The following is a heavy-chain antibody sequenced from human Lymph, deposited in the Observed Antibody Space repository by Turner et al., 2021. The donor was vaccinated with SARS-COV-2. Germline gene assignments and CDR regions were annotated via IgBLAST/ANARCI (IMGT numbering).Heavy chain of an antibody. CDR3: ARGFDY. Sequence: QVQLQESGPGLVKPSETLSLTCTVSGGSISSYSWSWIRQPPGKGLEWIGYIYYSWSTNYNPSLKSRVTISVDTSKNQFSLRLSSVTAADTAVYYCARGFDYWGQGTLVTVSS. J-gene: IGHJ4*02. CDR1: GGSISSYS. V-gene: IGHV4-59*08. CDR2: IYYSWST.